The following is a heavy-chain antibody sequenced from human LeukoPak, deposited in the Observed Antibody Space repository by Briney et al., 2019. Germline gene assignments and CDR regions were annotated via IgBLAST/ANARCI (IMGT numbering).Heavy chain of an antibody. Sequence: GSLRLSCAASGFTFSRYWMSWVRQAPGKGLEWVANIKQDGSEKYYVDSVKGRFTISRDSAKNSLYLQVNSLRAEDTAVYYCASTTISPVGGMDVWGQGTTVTVSS. CDR2: IKQDGSEK. CDR3: ASTTISPVGGMDV. CDR1: GFTFSRYW. J-gene: IGHJ6*02. D-gene: IGHD2/OR15-2a*01. V-gene: IGHV3-7*05.